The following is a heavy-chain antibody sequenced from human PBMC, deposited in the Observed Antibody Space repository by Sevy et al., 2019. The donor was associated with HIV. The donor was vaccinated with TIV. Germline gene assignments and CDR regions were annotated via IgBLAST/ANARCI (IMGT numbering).Heavy chain of an antibody. CDR2: FDTEDGET. J-gene: IGHJ4*02. CDR3: GSNTDYGDSDY. Sequence: ATVKVSCKVSGYTLTELSMHWVRQAPGKGLEWMGSFDTEDGETLYAQKFQGRVTMTEDTSTDTAYMELSSLRSEDTAVYYCGSNTDYGDSDYWGQGTLVTVSS. D-gene: IGHD4-17*01. CDR1: GYTLTELS. V-gene: IGHV1-24*01.